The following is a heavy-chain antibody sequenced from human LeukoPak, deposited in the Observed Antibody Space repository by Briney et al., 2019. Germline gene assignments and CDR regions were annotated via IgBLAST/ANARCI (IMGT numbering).Heavy chain of an antibody. CDR2: TYTSGST. CDR3: ARGQQQWLTLHY. Sequence: SETLSLTCTVSGGSISSGCYYWSWIRQPAGKGLEWIGRTYTSGSTNYNPSLKSRVTISVDTSKNQFSLKLSSVTAADAAVNSCARGQQQWLTLHYWAQDTLVTVST. D-gene: IGHD6-19*01. CDR1: GGSISSGCYY. V-gene: IGHV4-61*02. J-gene: IGHJ4*02.